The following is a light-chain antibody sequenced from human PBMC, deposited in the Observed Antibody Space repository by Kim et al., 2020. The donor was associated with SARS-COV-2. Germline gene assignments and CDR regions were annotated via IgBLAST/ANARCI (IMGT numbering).Light chain of an antibody. J-gene: IGKJ1*01. CDR2: AAS. CDR3: QKYDSAPWT. CDR1: QRISSY. V-gene: IGKV1-27*01. Sequence: ASVGDGVTITCRASQRISSYLAWYQQKPGTVPELLIYAASALQTGVPSRFSGSGSGTDFTLTISSLQPEDVATYYCQKYDSAPWTFGQGTKVEIK.